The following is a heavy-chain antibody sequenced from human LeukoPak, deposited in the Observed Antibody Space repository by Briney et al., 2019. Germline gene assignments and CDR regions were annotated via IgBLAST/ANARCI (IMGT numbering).Heavy chain of an antibody. Sequence: PGGSLRLSCAASGFSFSSYEMNWVRQAPGKGLEWVSSISSSGNTIYYADSVKGRFTVSRDSAKNSVYLQMNSLRAEDTAVYYCGSGVIFYDSRGRNYWGQGTLVTVSS. CDR1: GFSFSSYE. CDR3: GSGVIFYDSRGRNY. D-gene: IGHD3-22*01. CDR2: ISSSGNTI. J-gene: IGHJ4*02. V-gene: IGHV3-48*03.